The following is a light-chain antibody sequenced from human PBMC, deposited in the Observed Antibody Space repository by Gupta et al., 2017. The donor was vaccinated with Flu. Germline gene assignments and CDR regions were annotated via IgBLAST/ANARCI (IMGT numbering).Light chain of an antibody. CDR1: SSNIGSNY. V-gene: IGLV1-47*01. J-gene: IGLJ1*01. Sequence: QSLLTQPPSASGTRGHGVTISSSGSSSNIGSNYVYSYQQLPGTAPKLLIYRNNQRPSGVPDRFSGSKSGTSASLAISGLRSEDEDDYYCAEWDDRLSSSVFGSGTKVTVL. CDR2: RNN. CDR3: AEWDDRLSSSV.